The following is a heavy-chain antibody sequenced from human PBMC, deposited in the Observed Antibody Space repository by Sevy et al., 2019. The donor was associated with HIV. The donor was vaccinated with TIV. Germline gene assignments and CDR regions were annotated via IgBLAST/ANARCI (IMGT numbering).Heavy chain of an antibody. CDR3: ERDGDIVVVPAATRGYYGMDV. J-gene: IGHJ6*02. V-gene: IGHV3-30-3*01. D-gene: IGHD2-2*01. Sequence: GGSLRLSCAASGFTFSSYAMHWVRQAPGKGLEWVAVISYDGSNKYYADSVKGRFTISRDNSKNTLYLQMNSLRAEDTAVYYCERDGDIVVVPAATRGYYGMDVWGQGTTVTVSS. CDR2: ISYDGSNK. CDR1: GFTFSSYA.